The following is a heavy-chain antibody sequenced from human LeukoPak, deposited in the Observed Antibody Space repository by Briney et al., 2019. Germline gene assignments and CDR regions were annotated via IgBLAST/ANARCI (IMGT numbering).Heavy chain of an antibody. D-gene: IGHD6-19*01. J-gene: IGHJ4*02. Sequence: GGSLRLSCAASRFTVSSNYMSWVRQAPGKGREWGSVIYSGGRTYYDDFVKGRFSIFRDNFKKTLFLQMNSPRAEDTAVYDCARDSSSGWYPEGYFDYWGQGTLVTVSS. CDR3: ARDSSSGWYPEGYFDY. CDR2: IYSGGRT. CDR1: RFTVSSNY. V-gene: IGHV3-53*01.